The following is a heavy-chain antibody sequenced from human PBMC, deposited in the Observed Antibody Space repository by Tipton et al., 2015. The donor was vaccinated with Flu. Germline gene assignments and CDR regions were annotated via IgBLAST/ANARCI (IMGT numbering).Heavy chain of an antibody. Sequence: SLRLSCAASGFTFSSYSMNWVRQAPGKGLEWVSSISSSSSYIYYADSVKGRFTISRDNAKNSLYLQMNSLRAEDTAVYYCARVEYYDSSGYYPHFWVDDYYGMDVWGQGTTVTVSS. J-gene: IGHJ6*02. V-gene: IGHV3-21*01. CDR3: ARVEYYDSSGYYPHFWVDDYYGMDV. CDR1: GFTFSSYS. CDR2: ISSSSSYI. D-gene: IGHD3-22*01.